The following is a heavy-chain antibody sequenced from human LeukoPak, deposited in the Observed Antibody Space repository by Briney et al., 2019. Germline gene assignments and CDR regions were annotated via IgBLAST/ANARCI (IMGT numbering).Heavy chain of an antibody. D-gene: IGHD1-26*01. CDR2: ISYDGSNK. CDR1: GFTFSSYG. J-gene: IGHJ4*02. CDR3: AKDLRGVGATPLEFDY. Sequence: GGSLRLSCAASGFTFSSYGMHWVRQAPGKGLEWVAVISYDGSNKYYADSVKGRFTISRDNSKNTLYLQMNSLRAEDTAVYYCAKDLRGVGATPLEFDYWGQGTLVTVSS. V-gene: IGHV3-30*18.